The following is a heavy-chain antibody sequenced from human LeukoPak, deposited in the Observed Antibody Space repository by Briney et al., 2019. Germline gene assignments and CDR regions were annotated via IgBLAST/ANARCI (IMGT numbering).Heavy chain of an antibody. CDR1: GGSISSGRYS. J-gene: IGHJ4*02. CDR3: ARESHHSDSSGYYYGNYFDY. V-gene: IGHV4-30-2*01. CDR2: IYHGGST. Sequence: PSETLCLTCAVSGGSISSGRYSWSCIRQPPGKGLEWIGYIYHGGSTHHNPDLKSRLTTSEGRSNNQISLTLSPVTAADTAVYYCARESHHSDSSGYYYGNYFDYWGQGTLVTVSS. D-gene: IGHD3-22*01.